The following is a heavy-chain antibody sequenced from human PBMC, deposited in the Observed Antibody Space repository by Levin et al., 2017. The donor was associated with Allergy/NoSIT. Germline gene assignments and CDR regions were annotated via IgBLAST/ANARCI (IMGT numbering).Heavy chain of an antibody. V-gene: IGHV5-51*01. CDR2: IYPGDSDT. CDR1: GYSFTSYW. Sequence: KVSCKGSGYSFTSYWIGWVRQMPGKGLEWMGIIYPGDSDTRYSPSFQGQVTISADKSISTAYLQWSSLKASDTAMYYCARQLTTMVQGVGYWGQGTLVTVSS. D-gene: IGHD3-10*01. CDR3: ARQLTTMVQGVGY. J-gene: IGHJ4*02.